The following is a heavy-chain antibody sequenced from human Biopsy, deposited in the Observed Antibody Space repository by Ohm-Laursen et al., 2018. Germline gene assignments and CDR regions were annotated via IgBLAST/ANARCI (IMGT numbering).Heavy chain of an antibody. J-gene: IGHJ6*02. V-gene: IGHV4-34*01. CDR3: VRGVDYYDPYHYYALDV. Sequence: TLPLTCAVYGESFNGYYWSWIRQTPGEGLEWIGEINHSGRTNYNLSLKSRVTISVDTSKNQFSLKVRSVTAADTAVYYCVRGVDYYDPYHYYALDVWGQGTTVTVSS. D-gene: IGHD3-22*01. CDR1: GESFNGYY. CDR2: INHSGRT.